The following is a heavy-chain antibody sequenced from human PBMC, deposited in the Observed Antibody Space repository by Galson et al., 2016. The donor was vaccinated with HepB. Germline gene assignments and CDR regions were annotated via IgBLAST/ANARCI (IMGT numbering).Heavy chain of an antibody. D-gene: IGHD6-13*01. V-gene: IGHV3-64*04. J-gene: IGHJ4*02. CDR2: ISSDRGGT. CDR3: ARDWGSSWCLH. CDR1: EFTFSSYA. Sequence: SLRLSCAASEFTFSSYAMHWVRQAPGKGLEYVSPISSDRGGTYYADSVKGRFTISRDNSKNTLYLQMNSLKAEDTAVYYCARDWGSSWCLHWGQGTLVTVSS.